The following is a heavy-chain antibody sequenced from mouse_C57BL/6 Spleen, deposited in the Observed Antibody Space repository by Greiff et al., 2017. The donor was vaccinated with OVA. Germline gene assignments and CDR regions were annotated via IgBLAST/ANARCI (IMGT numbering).Heavy chain of an antibody. D-gene: IGHD1-1*01. J-gene: IGHJ1*03. CDR2: ISSGSSTI. Sequence: EVQRVESGGGLVKPGGSLKLSCAASGFTFSDYGMHWVRQAPEKGLEWVAYISSGSSTIYYADTVKGRFTISRDNAKNTLFLQMTSLRSEDTAMYYCARDYYGSSLYWYFDVWGTGTTVTVSS. V-gene: IGHV5-17*01. CDR1: GFTFSDYG. CDR3: ARDYYGSSLYWYFDV.